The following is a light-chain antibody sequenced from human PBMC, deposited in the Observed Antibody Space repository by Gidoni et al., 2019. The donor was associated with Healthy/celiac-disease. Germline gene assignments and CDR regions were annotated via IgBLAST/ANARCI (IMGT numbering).Light chain of an antibody. J-gene: IGLJ2*01. CDR2: KDS. CDR1: ALPKQY. V-gene: IGLV3-25*03. CDR3: QSADSSGTVV. Sequence: SYELTQPPPVSVSPGQTARITCPGDALPKQYAYWYQQKPGQAPVLVIYKDSERPSGIPERFSGSSSGTTVTLTIGGVQAEDEADYYCQSADSSGTVVFGGGTKLTVL.